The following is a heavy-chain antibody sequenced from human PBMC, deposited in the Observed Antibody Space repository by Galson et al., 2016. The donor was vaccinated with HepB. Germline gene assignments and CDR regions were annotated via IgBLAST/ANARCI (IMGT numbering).Heavy chain of an antibody. CDR3: ARPTASGTYYNPFDY. CDR1: GFTFTDYY. Sequence: SVKVSCKASGFTFTDYYILWVRQAPGQGLEWMGWINPISGGRNYAQKFQGRITMTSDTSITTAYMDLTSLRSDDTAVYYCARPTASGTYYNPFDYWGQGTLVTVSS. V-gene: IGHV1-2*02. CDR2: INPISGGR. J-gene: IGHJ4*02. D-gene: IGHD3-10*01.